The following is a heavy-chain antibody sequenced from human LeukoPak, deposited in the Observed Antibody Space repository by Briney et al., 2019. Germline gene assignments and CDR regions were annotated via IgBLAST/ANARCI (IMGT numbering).Heavy chain of an antibody. CDR2: INHSGST. Sequence: PSETLSLTCAVYGGSFSGYYWSWIRQPPGKGLEWIGEINHSGSTNYNPSLKSRVTISVDTSKNQFSLKLSSVTAADTAVYYCARGSPSGDIVVVPAAMKSAVWFDPWGQGPWSPSPQ. V-gene: IGHV4-34*01. CDR1: GGSFSGYY. CDR3: ARGSPSGDIVVVPAAMKSAVWFDP. J-gene: IGHJ5*02. D-gene: IGHD2-2*01.